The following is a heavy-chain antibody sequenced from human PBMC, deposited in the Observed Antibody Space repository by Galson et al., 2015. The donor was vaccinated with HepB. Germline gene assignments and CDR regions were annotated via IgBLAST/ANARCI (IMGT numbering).Heavy chain of an antibody. J-gene: IGHJ4*02. CDR3: TRLGDFSGYSRR. D-gene: IGHD1-26*01. Sequence: LRLSCAASGFTFSGSAIHWVRQASGKGPEWVGRIRSKTTNYATSYVPSLKGRFTISRDDSKNMAYLHIKSLKTEDTAVYYCTRLGDFSGYSRRWGQGTLVTVSA. CDR1: GFTFSGSA. CDR2: IRSKTTNYAT. V-gene: IGHV3-73*01.